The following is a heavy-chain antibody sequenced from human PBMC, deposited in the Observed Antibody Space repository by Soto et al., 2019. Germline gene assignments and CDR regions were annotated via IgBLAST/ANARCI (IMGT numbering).Heavy chain of an antibody. CDR1: GFPFSNVW. CDR2: IKSKTDGGTI. J-gene: IGHJ4*02. Sequence: GGSLRLSCAASGFPFSNVWMAWVRQAPGKGLEWVGRIKSKTDGGTIDHAAPVKGRFTVSRDDSKNTLYLEMNSLKTEDTAVYYCTTEVVAPGWAFDFWGQGTLVTVSS. V-gene: IGHV3-15*01. D-gene: IGHD2-2*01. CDR3: TTEVVAPGWAFDF.